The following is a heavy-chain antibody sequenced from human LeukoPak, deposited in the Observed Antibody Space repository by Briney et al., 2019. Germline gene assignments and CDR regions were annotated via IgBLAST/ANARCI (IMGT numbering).Heavy chain of an antibody. CDR1: GYSFRDYP. D-gene: IGHD1-26*01. CDR3: AKDLNSVVGATDY. V-gene: IGHV3-23*01. CDR2: ISAGADVI. Sequence: PGGSLRLSCEAAGYSFRDYPMGWVRRASGKRLEWVSGISAGADVIFYADPVKGRFTISRDNSKNTLYLQMNSLRAEDAAVYYCAKDLNSVVGATDYWGQGTLVTVSS. J-gene: IGHJ4*02.